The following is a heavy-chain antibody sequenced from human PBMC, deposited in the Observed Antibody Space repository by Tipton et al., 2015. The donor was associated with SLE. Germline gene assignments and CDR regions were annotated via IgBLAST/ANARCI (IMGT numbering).Heavy chain of an antibody. D-gene: IGHD1-26*01. J-gene: IGHJ4*01. V-gene: IGHV4-39*07. CDR1: GDSLSGQY. CDR2: FYYGKST. CDR3: AIPTVGATGGFDS. Sequence: TLSLTCSVYGDSLSGQYWSWIRQPPGKGLEWIGSFYYGKSTFYNPSLKTRVTISVDTSRNQFSLKLTSVTAADTAVYYCAIPTVGATGGFDSWGHGTLVIVSS.